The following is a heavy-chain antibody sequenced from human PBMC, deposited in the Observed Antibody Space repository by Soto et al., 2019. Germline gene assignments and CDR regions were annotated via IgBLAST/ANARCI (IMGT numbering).Heavy chain of an antibody. CDR2: IDPSDSYT. Sequence: GESLKISCKGSGYSFTNYWISWVRRMPGKGLEWMGRIDPSDSYTNYSPSFQGHVTISADRSISTAYLQWGSLKASDTAMYYCAGQSRAARPYYFDYWGQGTLVTVSS. D-gene: IGHD6-6*01. V-gene: IGHV5-10-1*01. J-gene: IGHJ4*01. CDR3: AGQSRAARPYYFDY. CDR1: GYSFTNYW.